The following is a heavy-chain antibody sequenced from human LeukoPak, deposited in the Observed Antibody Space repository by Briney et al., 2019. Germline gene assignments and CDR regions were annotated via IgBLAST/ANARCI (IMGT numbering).Heavy chain of an antibody. CDR3: ARGGVTTGGFDP. J-gene: IGHJ5*02. V-gene: IGHV4-39*01. D-gene: IGHD4-11*01. Sequence: SETLSLTCTVSGGSIGSSSYYWGWIRQPPGKGLEWIGSIYFSGTTYYNPSLQSRVTISVDTSKNQFSLKLSSVTAADTAVYYCARGGVTTGGFDPWGQGTLVTVSS. CDR1: GGSIGSSSYY. CDR2: IYFSGTT.